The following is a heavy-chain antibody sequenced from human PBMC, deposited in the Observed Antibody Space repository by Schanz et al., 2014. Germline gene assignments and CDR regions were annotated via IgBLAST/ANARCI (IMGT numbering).Heavy chain of an antibody. D-gene: IGHD2-2*01. Sequence: QVQLLQFGGGVVQPWRSLRLSCAASGFTFSSYAMHWVRQASGKGLEYVSAITRSGGGTYYADSVKGRFTISRDNSKNTLYLQMNSLRAEDTAVYYCAKDLLYGAPMPLNHLDYWGQGTLVTVSS. CDR3: AKDLLYGAPMPLNHLDY. V-gene: IGHV3-64*04. J-gene: IGHJ4*02. CDR1: GFTFSSYA. CDR2: ITRSGGGT.